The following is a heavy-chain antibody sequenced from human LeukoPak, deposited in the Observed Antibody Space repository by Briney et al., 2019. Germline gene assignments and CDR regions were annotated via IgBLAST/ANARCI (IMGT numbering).Heavy chain of an antibody. V-gene: IGHV3-21*01. D-gene: IGHD2-2*01. CDR3: ARDRIVVPAGYFDY. CDR1: GFTFSSYS. Sequence: GGSLRLSCAASGFTFSSYSMNWVRQAPEKGLEWVSSISSSSSYIYYADSVKGRFTTSRDNAKNSLYLQMNSLRAEDTAVYYCARDRIVVPAGYFDYWGQGTLVTVSS. CDR2: ISSSSSYI. J-gene: IGHJ4*02.